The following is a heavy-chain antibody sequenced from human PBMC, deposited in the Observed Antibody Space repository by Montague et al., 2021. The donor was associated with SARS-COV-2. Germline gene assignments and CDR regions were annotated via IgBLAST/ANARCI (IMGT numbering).Heavy chain of an antibody. CDR2: IWYDGSNE. V-gene: IGHV3-33*01. J-gene: IGHJ4*02. D-gene: IGHD3-3*01. CDR1: GFIFSSYG. Sequence: SLRLSCAASGFIFSSYGMHWVRQAPGKGLMWVARIWYDGSNENYVDSVKGRFTISRDNFKNTLYLQMNSLRAEDTAIYYCARGGVGGYYFDYWGQGTLVTVSS. CDR3: ARGGVGGYYFDY.